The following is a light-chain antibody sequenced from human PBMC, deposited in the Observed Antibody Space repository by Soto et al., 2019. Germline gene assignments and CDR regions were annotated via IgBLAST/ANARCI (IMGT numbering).Light chain of an antibody. V-gene: IGKV1-39*01. J-gene: IGKJ3*01. Sequence: DIQMTQSPSSLSASVGERVTITCRESQSITNYLNWYQHKPGKAPKLLVYAASSLQSGVPSRFSGSGSGTDFTLTISSLQPEDFATYFCHQSHNMPFTFGPGTKVDIK. CDR1: QSITNY. CDR2: AAS. CDR3: HQSHNMPFT.